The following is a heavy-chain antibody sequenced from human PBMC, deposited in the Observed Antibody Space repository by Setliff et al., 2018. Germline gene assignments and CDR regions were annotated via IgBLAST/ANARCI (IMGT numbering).Heavy chain of an antibody. Sequence: SETLSLTCTFYGGPFSDNYWSWIRQPPGEGLEWIGESDHSGSTSYNPSLKSRLTMSVDTTKNQISLKLSYVTAADTAVYYCARGSGYYKNWFAPWGQGTLVTVSS. CDR2: SDHSGST. D-gene: IGHD3-9*01. CDR1: GGPFSDNY. CDR3: ARGSGYYKNWFAP. J-gene: IGHJ5*02. V-gene: IGHV4-34*01.